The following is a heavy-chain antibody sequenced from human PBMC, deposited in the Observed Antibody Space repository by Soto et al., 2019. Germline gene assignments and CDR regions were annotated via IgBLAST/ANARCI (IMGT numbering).Heavy chain of an antibody. CDR2: IYYSGAT. J-gene: IGHJ6*02. D-gene: IGHD5-18*01. Sequence: QVQLQESGPGLVNPSQTLSLTCTVSGDSINNGDYYWSWVRHHPVKGLEWIGYIYYSGATSNNPSPRGRVTISLDTSESHFSLRLSSVTAADTAVYYCSSEGYNYTGMDVWGQGTTVTVSS. V-gene: IGHV4-31*03. CDR3: SSEGYNYTGMDV. CDR1: GDSINNGDYY.